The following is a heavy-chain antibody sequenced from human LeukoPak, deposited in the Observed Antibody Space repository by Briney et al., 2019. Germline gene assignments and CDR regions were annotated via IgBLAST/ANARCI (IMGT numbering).Heavy chain of an antibody. CDR3: ARGQRRQLLGLDY. V-gene: IGHV1-2*02. J-gene: IGHJ4*02. CDR2: MNPDSGGT. D-gene: IGHD2-15*01. CDR1: GFSFTGYY. Sequence: ASVKVSCKTSGFSFTGYYMHWVRQAPGQGPEWMGWMNPDSGGTNYAQSFQGRVTMTRDTSISTAYMELYSLTSEDTAVYYCARGQRRQLLGLDYWGQGTLVTVSS.